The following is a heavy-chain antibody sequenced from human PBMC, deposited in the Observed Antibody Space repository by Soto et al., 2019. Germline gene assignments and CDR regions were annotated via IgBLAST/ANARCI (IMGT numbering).Heavy chain of an antibody. CDR2: TYYRSNWRH. Sequence: SQTLSLTCAISGDSVSSNTAAWNWIRSSPSRGLEWLGRTYYRSNWRHDYAVSVKSRITVNPDTSKNHFSLQLNSVTPDDTAVYYCARGVAGTGFDLWGQGTLVTVSA. J-gene: IGHJ4*02. V-gene: IGHV6-1*01. D-gene: IGHD6-19*01. CDR1: GDSVSSNTAA. CDR3: ARGVAGTGFDL.